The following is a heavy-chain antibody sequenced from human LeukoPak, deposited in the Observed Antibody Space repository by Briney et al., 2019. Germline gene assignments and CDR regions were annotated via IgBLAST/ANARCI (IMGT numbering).Heavy chain of an antibody. D-gene: IGHD5-18*01. V-gene: IGHV1-69*05. Sequence: SVKVSCKASGGTFSSYAISWVRQAPGQGLEWMGRIIPIFGTANYAQKFQGRVTMTRNTSISTAYMELSSLRSEDTAVYYCARGVRTFKDTAMVYYFDYWGQGTLVTVSS. J-gene: IGHJ4*02. CDR1: GGTFSSYA. CDR3: ARGVRTFKDTAMVYYFDY. CDR2: IIPIFGTA.